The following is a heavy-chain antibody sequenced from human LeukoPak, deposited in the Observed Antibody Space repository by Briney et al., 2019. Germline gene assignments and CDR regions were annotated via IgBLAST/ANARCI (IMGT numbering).Heavy chain of an antibody. J-gene: IGHJ6*03. CDR2: IYYSGST. D-gene: IGHD6-25*01. Sequence: SETLSLTCTVSGGSISRYYWSWIRQPPGKGLEWIGYIYYSGSTNYNPSLKSRVTISVDTSKNQFSLKLSSVTAADTAVYYCARSRSSGSYYYYYMDVWGKGTTVTVSS. CDR1: GGSISRYY. CDR3: ARSRSSGSYYYYYMDV. V-gene: IGHV4-59*12.